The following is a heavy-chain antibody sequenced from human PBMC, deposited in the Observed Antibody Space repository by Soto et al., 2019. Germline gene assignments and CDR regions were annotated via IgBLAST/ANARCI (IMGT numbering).Heavy chain of an antibody. CDR3: ASMIGDPVLSFDS. CDR2: IFYSGST. D-gene: IGHD3-10*02. V-gene: IGHV4-59*01. CDR1: GGSISSYY. J-gene: IGHJ5*01. Sequence: QVQLQESGPGLVKPSETLSLTCTVSGGSISSYYWSWIRQPPGTGLEWIGFIFYSGSTSYNPSLKSRITISTDTSEYQSSLKLDSVTAADTAVYYCASMIGDPVLSFDSWGQGTLVAVSS.